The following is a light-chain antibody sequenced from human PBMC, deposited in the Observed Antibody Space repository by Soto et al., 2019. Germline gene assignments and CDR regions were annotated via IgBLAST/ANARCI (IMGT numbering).Light chain of an antibody. Sequence: DIQMTQSPSTLSASVGDRVTITCRANQFISTLVAWFQQKPVKXPXXXXXEXXXXESGVPSRFSGSGSGTEFTLSISSLQRDDFATYYCQFYNSYSWTFGQGTKVDIK. V-gene: IGKV1-5*01. CDR3: QFYNSYSWT. CDR1: QFISTL. CDR2: EXX. J-gene: IGKJ1*01.